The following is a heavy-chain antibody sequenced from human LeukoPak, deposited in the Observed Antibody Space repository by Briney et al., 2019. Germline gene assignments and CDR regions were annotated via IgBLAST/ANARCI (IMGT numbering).Heavy chain of an antibody. CDR2: ISSSGSTI. D-gene: IGHD6-13*01. V-gene: IGHV3-11*01. Sequence: GGSLRLSCAASGFTFSDYYMSWIRQAPGKGLEWVSYISSSGSTIYYADSVKGRFTISRDNAKNSLYLQMNSLRAEDTAVYYCYGYISKNNYGMDVWGLGTTVTVSS. CDR1: GFTFSDYY. J-gene: IGHJ6*02. CDR3: YGYISKNNYGMDV.